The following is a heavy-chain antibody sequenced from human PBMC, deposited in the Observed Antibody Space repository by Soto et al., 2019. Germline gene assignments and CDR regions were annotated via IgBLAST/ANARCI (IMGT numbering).Heavy chain of an antibody. CDR1: GYSFTSYV. V-gene: IGHV5-51*01. D-gene: IGHD2-21*02. CDR3: ARRILHRRVVTPWFDT. CDR2: IYPGDSDT. J-gene: IGHJ5*02. Sequence: PXESLKISRKGSGYSFTSYVLVWVRQMPGKGLEWMGIIYPGDSDTRYSPSFQGQVTISADKSISTAYLQWSSLKASDTAMYYCARRILHRRVVTPWFDTWGQGTLVTVSS.